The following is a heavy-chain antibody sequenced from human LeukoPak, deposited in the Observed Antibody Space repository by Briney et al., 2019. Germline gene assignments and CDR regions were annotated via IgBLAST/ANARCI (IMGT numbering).Heavy chain of an antibody. CDR2: IHTSSDYV. V-gene: IGHV3-21*01. Sequence: GGSLRLSCAASGFIFSDYTMNWVRQTPGLAPEWVSSIHTSSDYVYYSDSVKGRFISSRDNAKNSLYLQMNSLRVEDTGVYYCTRKSAPFDLWGQGILVTVSS. J-gene: IGHJ4*02. CDR1: GFIFSDYT. D-gene: IGHD3-3*01. CDR3: TRKSAPFDL.